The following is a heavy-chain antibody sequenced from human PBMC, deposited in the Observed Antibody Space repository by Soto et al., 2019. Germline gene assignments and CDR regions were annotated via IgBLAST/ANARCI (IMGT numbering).Heavy chain of an antibody. J-gene: IGHJ3*02. CDR2: ISGSGGTT. V-gene: IGHV3-23*01. CDR1: GFAFSSYA. CDR3: AKTASGWFSAFDI. D-gene: IGHD6-13*01. Sequence: EVQLLESGGGLVQPGGSLRLSCAASGFAFSSYAMSWVRQAPGKGLVWVSAISGSGGTTYYADSVKGRFTFSRDNSKNTLYMQMNSLRAEDTAVYYCAKTASGWFSAFDIWGQGTMVTVSS.